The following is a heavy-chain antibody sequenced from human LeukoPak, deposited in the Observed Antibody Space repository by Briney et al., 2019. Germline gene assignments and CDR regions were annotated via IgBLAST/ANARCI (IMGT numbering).Heavy chain of an antibody. CDR1: GGSISSYY. J-gene: IGHJ6*03. D-gene: IGHD6-19*01. CDR3: ARGAGSSGWHYYYYDMDV. Sequence: SETLSLTCTVSGGSISSYYWSWIRQPPGKGLEWIGYIYYSGSTNYNPSLKSRVTISVDTSKNQFSLKLSSVTAADTAVYYCARGAGSSGWHYYYYDMDVWGKGTTVTVSS. V-gene: IGHV4-59*01. CDR2: IYYSGST.